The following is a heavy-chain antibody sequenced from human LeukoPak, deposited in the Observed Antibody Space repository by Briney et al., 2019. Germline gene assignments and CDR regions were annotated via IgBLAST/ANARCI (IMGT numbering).Heavy chain of an antibody. Sequence: GGSLRLSCAASGFTFSGHAMSWVRQAPGKGLEWVSAISGSGGSTYYADSVKGRFTISRDNSKNTLYLQMNSLRAEDTAVYYCAKLWAVVAATGAFDIWGQGTMVTVSS. V-gene: IGHV3-23*01. D-gene: IGHD2-15*01. J-gene: IGHJ3*02. CDR3: AKLWAVVAATGAFDI. CDR2: ISGSGGST. CDR1: GFTFSGHA.